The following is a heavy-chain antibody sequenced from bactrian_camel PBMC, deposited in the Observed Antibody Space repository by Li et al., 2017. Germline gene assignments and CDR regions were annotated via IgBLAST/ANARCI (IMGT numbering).Heavy chain of an antibody. CDR1: TYIVNSKC. J-gene: IGHJ4*01. D-gene: IGHD3*01. Sequence: SGGGSVQVGGSRRLSCAASTYIVNSKCLGWFRQAPGKEREAVARITVGGPFIWYTDSVKGRFTISQDNAKNTLYLQMNNLQPEDTAMYYCAAGRVFSAAVRTFPYWGQGTQVTVS. CDR3: AAGRVFSAAVRTFPY. CDR2: ITVGGPFI. V-gene: IGHV3S59*01.